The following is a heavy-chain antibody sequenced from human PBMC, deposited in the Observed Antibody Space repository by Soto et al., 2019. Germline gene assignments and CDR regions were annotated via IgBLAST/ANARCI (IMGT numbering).Heavy chain of an antibody. J-gene: IGHJ5*02. V-gene: IGHV3-30-3*01. CDR1: GFTFSSYA. Sequence: QRLSCAASGFTFSSYAMHWVRQAPGKGLEWVAVISYDGSNKYSADSVKGRFTISRDNSKNTLYLQMNSLRAEDTAVYYCARDGIAAAGMENWLDPWGQGTLVTVSS. CDR3: ARDGIAAAGMENWLDP. CDR2: ISYDGSNK. D-gene: IGHD6-13*01.